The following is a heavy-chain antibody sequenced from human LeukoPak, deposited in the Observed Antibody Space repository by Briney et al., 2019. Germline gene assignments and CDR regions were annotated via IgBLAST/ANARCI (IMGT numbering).Heavy chain of an antibody. CDR1: GFTFTSYG. Sequence: GGSLRLSCAASGFTFTSYGMTWVRQAPGKGREWVSAIGMNGVATYYADSVKGRFTISRDNSQNTLYLQMSSLRAEDTALYYCAKGLRNFDSWGQGTLVTVSS. V-gene: IGHV3-23*01. CDR2: IGMNGVAT. CDR3: AKGLRNFDS. D-gene: IGHD3-16*01. J-gene: IGHJ4*02.